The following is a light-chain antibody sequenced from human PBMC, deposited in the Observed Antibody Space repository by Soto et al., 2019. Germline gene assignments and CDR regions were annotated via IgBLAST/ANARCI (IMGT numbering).Light chain of an antibody. CDR2: ADN. J-gene: IGLJ2*01. CDR3: QSYDSTLSAVV. V-gene: IGLV1-40*01. Sequence: QSVLTQPPSVSGAQGQRVTISCSGSGFNIGARYDVHWFQQLPGTAPTLLIYADNKRPSGVPDRFSGSKSATSASLAIAGLQAEDEADYYCQSYDSTLSAVVFGGGTKLTVL. CDR1: GFNIGARYD.